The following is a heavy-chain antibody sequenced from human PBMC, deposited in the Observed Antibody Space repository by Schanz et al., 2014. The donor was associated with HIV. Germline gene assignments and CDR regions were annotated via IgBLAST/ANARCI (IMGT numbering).Heavy chain of an antibody. CDR3: ARETSGFSTSWPPRYHYYGMDV. V-gene: IGHV3-33*05. CDR2: ISYDGSNK. J-gene: IGHJ6*02. Sequence: QVQLVESGGGVVQPGRSLRLSCAASGFTFSTKGMHWVRQAPGKGLEWVAVISYDGSNKYYADSVKGRFTISRDNSKNTLYLEMNSLRPEDTAVYYCARETSGFSTSWPPRYHYYGMDVWGRGTTVTVSS. D-gene: IGHD6-13*01. CDR1: GFTFSTKG.